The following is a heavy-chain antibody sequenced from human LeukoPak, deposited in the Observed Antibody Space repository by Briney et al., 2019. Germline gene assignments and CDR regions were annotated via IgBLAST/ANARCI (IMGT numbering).Heavy chain of an antibody. CDR2: VKPDGSEK. CDR1: GFSFSDYW. D-gene: IGHD5-24*01. CDR3: ANLWEMGY. J-gene: IGHJ4*02. Sequence: GGSLRLSCAASGFSFSDYWMSWVRQSPGKGLEWVANVKPDGSEKYYVDSVKGRFTISRDNARNSLYLQMDSLRAEDTAVYYCANLWEMGYWGQGTLVTVSS. V-gene: IGHV3-7*01.